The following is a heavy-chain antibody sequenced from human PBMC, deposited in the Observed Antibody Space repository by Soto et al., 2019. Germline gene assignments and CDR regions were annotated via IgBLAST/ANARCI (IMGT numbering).Heavy chain of an antibody. D-gene: IGHD1-1*01. CDR1: GFMFSSAW. Sequence: HLVESGGDLVKPGGSLRLSCAASGFMFSSAWMSWVRQAPGKGLEWVGRIKSKRDGGTTDYAPPVKGRFVISRDDSKNTXYLQMNSLKTDDTAVYYCVEGWNDFWGQGTLVAVSS. CDR2: IKSKRDGGTT. J-gene: IGHJ4*02. CDR3: VEGWNDF. V-gene: IGHV3-15*01.